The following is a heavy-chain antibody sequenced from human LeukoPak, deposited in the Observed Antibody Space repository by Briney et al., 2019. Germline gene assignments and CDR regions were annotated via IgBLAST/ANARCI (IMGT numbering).Heavy chain of an antibody. Sequence: GRSLRLSCTAPGFSFGDYTMNWVRQAPGKGLEWVGFIRSKAYGGTTEYAASVKGRFTISRDDSKSIAYLQMNSLKTEDTAVYYCTRWVLLRDAFDIWGQGTMVTVSS. D-gene: IGHD1-26*01. J-gene: IGHJ3*02. CDR1: GFSFGDYT. CDR3: TRWVLLRDAFDI. V-gene: IGHV3-49*04. CDR2: IRSKAYGGTT.